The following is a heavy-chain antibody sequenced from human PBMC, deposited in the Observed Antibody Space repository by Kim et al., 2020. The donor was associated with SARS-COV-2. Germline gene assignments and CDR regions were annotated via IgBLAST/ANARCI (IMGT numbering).Heavy chain of an antibody. Sequence: EGSLRLSCAASGFTFSSYAMSWVRQAPGKGLEWVSAISGSGGSTYYADSVKGRFTISRDNSKNTLYLQMNSLRAEDTAVYYCAKVLRSSSWYSHYYYYYGMDVWGPGTTVTVSS. D-gene: IGHD6-13*01. J-gene: IGHJ6*02. CDR3: AKVLRSSSWYSHYYYYYGMDV. CDR1: GFTFSSYA. CDR2: ISGSGGST. V-gene: IGHV3-23*01.